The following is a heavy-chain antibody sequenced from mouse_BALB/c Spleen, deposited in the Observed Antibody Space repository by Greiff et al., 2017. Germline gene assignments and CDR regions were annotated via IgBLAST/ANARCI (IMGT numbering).Heavy chain of an antibody. Sequence: VQLQQSGPELVKPGASVKISCKASGYTFTDYNMHWVKQSHGKSLEWIGYIYPYNGGTGYNQKFKSKATLTVDNSSSTAYMELRSLTSEDSAVYYCARSFTTVASYAMDYWGQGTSVTVSS. V-gene: IGHV1S29*02. D-gene: IGHD1-1*01. CDR2: IYPYNGGT. CDR1: GYTFTDYN. J-gene: IGHJ4*01. CDR3: ARSFTTVASYAMDY.